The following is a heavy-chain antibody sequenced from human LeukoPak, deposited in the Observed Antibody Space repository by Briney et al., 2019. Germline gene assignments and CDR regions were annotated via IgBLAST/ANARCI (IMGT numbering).Heavy chain of an antibody. CDR2: ISNSGNNI. J-gene: IGHJ6*04. CDR1: GFTFSSYE. D-gene: IGHD3-10*02. Sequence: PGGSLRLSCAASGFTFSSYEMNWVRQAPGKGLEWVSYISNSGNNIHYADSVKGRFTISRDNAKNSLYLQMNSLRAEDTAVYYCAELGITMIGGVWGKGTTVTISS. CDR3: AELGITMIGGV. V-gene: IGHV3-48*03.